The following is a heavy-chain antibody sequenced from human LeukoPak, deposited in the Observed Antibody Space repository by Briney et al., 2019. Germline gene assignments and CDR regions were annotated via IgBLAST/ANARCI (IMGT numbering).Heavy chain of an antibody. J-gene: IGHJ4*02. D-gene: IGHD4-17*01. Sequence: GGSLRLSCAASGLTLSNYWMHWVRQTPGKGLMWVSRIGPDGRTTTYADSVKGRFTISRDSAKNTLYVQMNSLRAEDTAVYYCARGVNGNYGKFDSWGQGTLVTVSS. V-gene: IGHV3-74*03. CDR2: IGPDGRTT. CDR3: ARGVNGNYGKFDS. CDR1: GLTLSNYW.